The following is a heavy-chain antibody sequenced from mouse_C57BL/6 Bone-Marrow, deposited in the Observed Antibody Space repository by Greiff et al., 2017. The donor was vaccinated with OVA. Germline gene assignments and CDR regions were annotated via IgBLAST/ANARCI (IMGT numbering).Heavy chain of an antibody. CDR2: IYPRDGST. CDR3: ARTAYD. CDR1: GYTFTSYD. D-gene: IGHD1-2*01. J-gene: IGHJ3*01. V-gene: IGHV1-85*01. Sequence: QVQLQQSGPELVKPGASVKLSCKASGYTFTSYDINRVKQRPGQGLERIGSIYPRDGSTKYNEKFKGKATLTVDTTSRTAYMEIHSLTSEDSAVYFCARTAYDWGQGTMVTVSA.